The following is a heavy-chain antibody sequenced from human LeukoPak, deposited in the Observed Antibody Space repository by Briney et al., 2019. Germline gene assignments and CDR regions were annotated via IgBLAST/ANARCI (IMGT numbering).Heavy chain of an antibody. CDR3: ARVISDLLDFDFDY. CDR1: GFMFNNYW. CDR2: IRSDGRST. Sequence: GGSLRLSCAASGFMFNNYWMHWVRQAPGKGLEGVSRIRSDGRSTSYADSVKGRFTISRDNAKSMLYLQMNTVRAEDSALYYCARVISDLLDFDFDYWGQGTLVTVSS. D-gene: IGHD2-21*01. J-gene: IGHJ4*02. V-gene: IGHV3-74*01.